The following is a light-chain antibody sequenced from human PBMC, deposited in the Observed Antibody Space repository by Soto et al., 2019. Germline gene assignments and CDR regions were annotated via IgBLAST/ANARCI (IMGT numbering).Light chain of an antibody. CDR2: DAS. CDR3: QQRNDWPRIT. Sequence: EIVLTQFPATLSLSPGERATLSCRASQTIKTYLAWYQQKPGQAPRLLISDASNRATGVPARFSGSGSGTDFTLTINNIEPEDFAVYFCQQRNDWPRITFGQGTRLEIK. CDR1: QTIKTY. V-gene: IGKV3-11*01. J-gene: IGKJ5*01.